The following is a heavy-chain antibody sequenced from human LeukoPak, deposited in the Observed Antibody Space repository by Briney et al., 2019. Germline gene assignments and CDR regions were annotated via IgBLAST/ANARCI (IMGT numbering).Heavy chain of an antibody. D-gene: IGHD6-19*01. J-gene: IGHJ4*02. CDR3: ARDFREVSSGWSGNLDY. CDR1: GYTFTSYY. Sequence: ASVNVSCKASGYTFTSYYMHWVRQAPGQGLEWMGIINPSGGSTSYAQKFQGRVTITRDTSTSTVYMELSSLRSEDTAVYYCARDFREVSSGWSGNLDYWGQGTLVTVSS. V-gene: IGHV1-46*01. CDR2: INPSGGST.